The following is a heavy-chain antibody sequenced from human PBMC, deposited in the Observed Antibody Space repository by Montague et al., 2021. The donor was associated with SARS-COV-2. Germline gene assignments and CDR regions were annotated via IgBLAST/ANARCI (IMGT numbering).Heavy chain of an antibody. D-gene: IGHD3-22*01. V-gene: IGHV4-39*01. CDR2: IHSSGST. J-gene: IGHJ5*02. Sequence: SETLSLTCTVAGGSISSGSYYWGWIRQPPGKGLEWIGNIHSSGSTYYKSRVTMSVDSSKNQFSLQLSSVTAADTAVYFCAKKKYYYDSGALYGWFDPWGQGALVTVSS. CDR3: AKKKYYYDSGALYGWFDP. CDR1: GGSISSGSYY.